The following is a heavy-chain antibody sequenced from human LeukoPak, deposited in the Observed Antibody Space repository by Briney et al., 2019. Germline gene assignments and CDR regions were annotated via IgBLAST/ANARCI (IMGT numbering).Heavy chain of an antibody. CDR3: ARPNYDSWSGTEYYLEY. V-gene: IGHV3-11*04. D-gene: IGHD3-3*01. Sequence: PGGSLRLSCAASGFSFSDYYMNWLRQAPGKEPEWLAYISSRGTIIKYTDSVKGRFTISRDNAKNSLYLQMNSLRVDDTAVYYCARPNYDSWSGTEYYLEYWGQGTLVTVSS. J-gene: IGHJ4*02. CDR2: ISSRGTII. CDR1: GFSFSDYY.